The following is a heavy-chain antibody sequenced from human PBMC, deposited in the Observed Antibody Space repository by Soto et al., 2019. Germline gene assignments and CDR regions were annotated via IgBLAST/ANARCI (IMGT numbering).Heavy chain of an antibody. CDR3: ARALAPYVVTARDS. CDR2: MKASDGDT. D-gene: IGHD2-21*02. CDR1: DYNFNKYY. J-gene: IGHJ4*02. V-gene: IGHV1-46*02. Sequence: QVHLVQSGAEVKKPGASVKLSCKASDYNFNKYYVDWVRQAPGQGREWVGIMKASDGDTTYAQKCLGRVTMTRDTSTSTADMELSSLRAEDAAVYFCARALAPYVVTARDSWGQGTLVTVSS.